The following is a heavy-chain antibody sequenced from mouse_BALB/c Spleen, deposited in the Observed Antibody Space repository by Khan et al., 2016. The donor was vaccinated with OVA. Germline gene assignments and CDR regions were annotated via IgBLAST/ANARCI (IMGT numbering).Heavy chain of an antibody. CDR3: ARRGYDYGRGAWFAY. V-gene: IGHV2-2*02. Sequence: QVQLKQSGPGLVQPSQSLSITCTVSGFSLTNYRVHWVRQSPGKGLEWLGVIWSAGSTDYNAAFISRLSISKDNSRSHVFFKMNSLQPNDTAIYXWARRGYDYGRGAWFAYWGQGTLVTVSA. J-gene: IGHJ3*01. CDR2: IWSAGST. D-gene: IGHD2-4*01. CDR1: GFSLTNYR.